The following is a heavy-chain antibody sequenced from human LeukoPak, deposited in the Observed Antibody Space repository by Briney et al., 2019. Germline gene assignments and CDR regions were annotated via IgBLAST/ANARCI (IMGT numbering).Heavy chain of an antibody. V-gene: IGHV4-39*01. D-gene: IGHD2-8*01. CDR2: IYYSGST. CDR3: ARHWGHYCSNGVCALDY. Sequence: SETLSLTWTVSAGSISTTSYYWGWIRQPPGKGLEWIGSIYYSGSTYYNPSLKSRVTISVDTSKNQFSLKLSSVTAADTAVYYCARHWGHYCSNGVCALDYWGQGTLVTVSS. CDR1: AGSISTTSYY. J-gene: IGHJ4*02.